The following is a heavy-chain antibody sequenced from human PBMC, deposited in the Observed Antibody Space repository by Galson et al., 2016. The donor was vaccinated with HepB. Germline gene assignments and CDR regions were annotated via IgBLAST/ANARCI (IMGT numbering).Heavy chain of an antibody. D-gene: IGHD2-15*01. CDR2: IWDDGSDK. V-gene: IGHV3-33*01. Sequence: SLRLSCAASGFNLSEYALHWVRQAPGKGLEWLAVIWDDGSDKDYVDSVKGRFTISRDNSKKMLYLQMNSLRAEDTAVYYCARGGPTGDVVVTVSARMDVWGQGTTITVSS. CDR1: GFNLSEYA. CDR3: ARGGPTGDVVVTVSARMDV. J-gene: IGHJ6*02.